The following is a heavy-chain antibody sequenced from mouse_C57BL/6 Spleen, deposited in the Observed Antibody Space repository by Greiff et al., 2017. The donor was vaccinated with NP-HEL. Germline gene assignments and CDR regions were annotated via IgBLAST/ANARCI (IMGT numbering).Heavy chain of an antibody. V-gene: IGHV5-4*01. J-gene: IGHJ1*03. CDR3: ARATYYYGSSRHWYFDV. CDR2: ISDGGSYT. Sequence: EVQGVESGGGLVKPGGSLKLSCAASGFTFSSYAMSWVRQTPEKRLEWVATISDGGSYTYYPDNVKGRFTISRDNAKNNLYMQMSHLKSEDTAMYYCARATYYYGSSRHWYFDVWGTGTTVTVSS. D-gene: IGHD1-1*01. CDR1: GFTFSSYA.